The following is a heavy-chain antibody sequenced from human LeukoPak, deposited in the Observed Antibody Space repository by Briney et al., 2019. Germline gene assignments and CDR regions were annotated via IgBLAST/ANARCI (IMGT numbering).Heavy chain of an antibody. Sequence: SETLSLTCAVYGGSFSGYYWSWIRQPPGKGLEWIGEINHSGSTNYNPSLKSRVTISVDTSKNQFSLKLSSVTAADTAVYYCAGGRGNRQRPYVYWGQGTLVTVSS. D-gene: IGHD3-10*02. J-gene: IGHJ4*02. CDR3: AGGRGNRQRPYVY. CDR1: GGSFSGYY. V-gene: IGHV4-34*01. CDR2: INHSGST.